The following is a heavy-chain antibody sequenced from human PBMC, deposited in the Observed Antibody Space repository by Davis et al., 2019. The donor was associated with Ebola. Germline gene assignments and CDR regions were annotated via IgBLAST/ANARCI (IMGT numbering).Heavy chain of an antibody. CDR1: VITFSSYA. CDR2: ISDSGGST. V-gene: IGHV3-23*01. CDR3: AKGQADFDWLLYRPGPFDY. J-gene: IGHJ4*02. D-gene: IGHD3-9*01. Sequence: GGSLRLSCTDSVITFSSYAMTWVRQAPGKGLEWVSAISDSGGSTYYADSVKGRFTISRDNSKKTLYLQMNSLRAEDTAVYYCAKGQADFDWLLYRPGPFDYWGQGTLVTVSS.